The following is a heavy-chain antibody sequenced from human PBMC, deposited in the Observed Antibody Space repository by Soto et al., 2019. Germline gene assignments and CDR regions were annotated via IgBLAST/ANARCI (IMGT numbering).Heavy chain of an antibody. J-gene: IGHJ4*02. CDR2: VFYTGFT. D-gene: IGHD1-20*01. CDR1: GASISGSYYY. CDR3: ATSQKGYNRNYFDH. V-gene: IGHV4-39*01. Sequence: PSETLSLTCAVSGASISGSYYYWAWLRQSPGKGPEWIGSVFYTGFTSYNPSLESRVSVCVDTSKSQFSLKLSAVTAADTAVYYCATSQKGYNRNYFDHWGQGALVTVSS.